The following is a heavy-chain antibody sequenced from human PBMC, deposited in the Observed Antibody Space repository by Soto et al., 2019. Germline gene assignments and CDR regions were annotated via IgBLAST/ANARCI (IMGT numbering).Heavy chain of an antibody. V-gene: IGHV3-74*01. CDR3: VRGASGRYYMDV. CDR2: INTDASRT. Sequence: GALRLFCATSGFTFSSYWIHWVRQGPGKGLVLVSRINTDASRTNYADSVKGRFTISRDNAKNTVYLQVNSLRDEVTALYFCVRGASGRYYMDVWGKGTTVTVSS. D-gene: IGHD3-10*01. J-gene: IGHJ6*03. CDR1: GFTFSSYW.